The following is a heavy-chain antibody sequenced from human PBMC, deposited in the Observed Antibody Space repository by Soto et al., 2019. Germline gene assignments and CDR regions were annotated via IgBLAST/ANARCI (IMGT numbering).Heavy chain of an antibody. Sequence: QVQLQESGPGLVKPSQTLSLTCTVSGGSISSGGHYWNWIRQHPGKGLEWIGYIYYSGSTYYNPSLKSRVTISVDTSKNQFSLNLISVTAADTAVYYCARDQAYDYTSPSDYYYYGMDVWGQGTTVTVSS. CDR2: IYYSGST. CDR3: ARDQAYDYTSPSDYYYYGMDV. J-gene: IGHJ6*02. CDR1: GGSISSGGHY. D-gene: IGHD4-4*01. V-gene: IGHV4-31*03.